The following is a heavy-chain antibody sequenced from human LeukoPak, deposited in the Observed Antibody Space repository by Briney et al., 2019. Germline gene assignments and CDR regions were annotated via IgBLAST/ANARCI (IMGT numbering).Heavy chain of an antibody. CDR1: GGSISSYY. Sequence: PSETLSLTCTVSGGSISSYYWSWIRQPPGKGLEWIGYIYYSGSTNYNPSLKSRVTISVDTSKNQFSLKLSSVTAADTAVYYCAKGGNNRRPNYYYYYGMGVWGQGTTVTVSS. V-gene: IGHV4-59*01. D-gene: IGHD1-14*01. J-gene: IGHJ6*02. CDR2: IYYSGST. CDR3: AKGGNNRRPNYYYYYGMGV.